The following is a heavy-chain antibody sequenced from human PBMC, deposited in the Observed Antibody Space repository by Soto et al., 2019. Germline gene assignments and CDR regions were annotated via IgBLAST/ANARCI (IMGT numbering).Heavy chain of an antibody. CDR3: ARVGHIVVVTAIPDYYYYGMDV. Sequence: ASVKVSCKASGYTFTSYAMHWVRQAPGQRLEWMGWINAGNGNTKYSQKFQGRATITRDTSASTAYMELSSLRSEDTAVYYCARVGHIVVVTAIPDYYYYGMDVWGQGTTVTVSS. V-gene: IGHV1-3*01. D-gene: IGHD2-21*02. CDR2: INAGNGNT. CDR1: GYTFTSYA. J-gene: IGHJ6*02.